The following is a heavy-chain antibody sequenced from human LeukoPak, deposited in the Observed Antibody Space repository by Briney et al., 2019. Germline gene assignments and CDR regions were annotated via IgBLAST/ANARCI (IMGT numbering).Heavy chain of an antibody. CDR3: ARELLWFGDSYHAFDM. J-gene: IGHJ3*02. D-gene: IGHD3-10*01. CDR1: GGSISSGSYY. CDR2: IYTSGST. Sequence: SQTLSLTCTVSGGSISSGSYYWSWIRQPAGKGLEWIGRIYTSGSTNYNPSLKSRVTISVDTSKNQFSLKLSSVTAADTAVYFCARELLWFGDSYHAFDMWGQGTMVTVSS. V-gene: IGHV4-61*02.